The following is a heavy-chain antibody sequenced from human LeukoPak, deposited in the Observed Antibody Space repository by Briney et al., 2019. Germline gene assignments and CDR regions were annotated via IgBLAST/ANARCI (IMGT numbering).Heavy chain of an antibody. J-gene: IGHJ5*02. CDR3: ARDAGRRSFTNWFDP. D-gene: IGHD1-26*01. CDR1: GFTFSSSA. Sequence: GGSLRLSCVVSGFTFSSSAIHWVRHAPGKGLEWVAVILYDGSNKYYADSVKGRFTISRDNSKNTLYLQMNSLRAEDTAVYYCARDAGRRSFTNWFDPWGQGTLVTVSS. CDR2: ILYDGSNK. V-gene: IGHV3-30-3*01.